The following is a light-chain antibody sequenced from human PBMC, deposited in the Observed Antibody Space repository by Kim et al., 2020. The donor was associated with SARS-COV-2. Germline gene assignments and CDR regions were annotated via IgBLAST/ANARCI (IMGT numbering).Light chain of an antibody. V-gene: IGKV1-5*01. J-gene: IGKJ1*01. Sequence: SATLGDRVTITGRASQSISNWLAWYQQKPGKAPKVLIYDVSSLESGVPSRFSGSGSGTEFTLTISSLQPDDFATYYCQQYKTYWTFGQGTKVDIK. CDR3: QQYKTYWT. CDR1: QSISNW. CDR2: DVS.